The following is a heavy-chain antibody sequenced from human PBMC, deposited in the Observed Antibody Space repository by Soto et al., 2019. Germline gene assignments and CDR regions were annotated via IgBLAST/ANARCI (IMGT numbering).Heavy chain of an antibody. CDR3: ARLRFLEWFLGGHFDF. Sequence: SETLSLTCAVYGGSFSGYYWSWIRQPPGKGLEWIGSINYSGSTNYNPSLKSRVTISVDTSKNQFSLQLSSVTAADTAVYYCARLRFLEWFLGGHFDFWGQGTLVTVSS. V-gene: IGHV4-34*01. J-gene: IGHJ4*02. CDR1: GGSFSGYY. CDR2: INYSGST. D-gene: IGHD3-3*01.